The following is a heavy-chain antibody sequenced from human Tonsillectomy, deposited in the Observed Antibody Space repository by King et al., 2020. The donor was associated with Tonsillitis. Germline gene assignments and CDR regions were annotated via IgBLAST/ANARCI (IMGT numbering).Heavy chain of an antibody. CDR2: ISNNGRQK. CDR1: GFTFSNYG. CDR3: AKEATRYFDGFGDYYYMDV. J-gene: IGHJ6*03. V-gene: IGHV3-30*18. D-gene: IGHD3-9*01. Sequence: QVQLVESGGGVVQPGRSLRLSCSTSGFTFSNYGMHWVRQAPGKGLEWLGVISNNGRQKFYAESMKGRVNISRDRSKNILYLQLNNLRPEDSAVYYCAKEATRYFDGFGDYYYMDVWGRGTTVTVSS.